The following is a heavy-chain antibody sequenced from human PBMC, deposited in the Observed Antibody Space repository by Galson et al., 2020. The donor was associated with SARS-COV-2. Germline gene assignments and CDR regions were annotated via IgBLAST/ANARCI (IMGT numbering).Heavy chain of an antibody. J-gene: IGHJ6*02. D-gene: IGHD1-26*01. CDR3: ARITPKATTGNVYYYYGMDV. CDR2: IFSNDEK. CDR1: GFSLSNARMG. V-gene: IGHV2-26*01. Sequence: SGPTLVKPTETLTLTCTVSGFSLSNARMGVSWIRQPPGKALEWLAHIFSNDEKSYSTSLKSRLTISKDTSKSQVVLTMTNMDPVDTATYYCARITPKATTGNVYYYYGMDVWGQGTTVTVSS.